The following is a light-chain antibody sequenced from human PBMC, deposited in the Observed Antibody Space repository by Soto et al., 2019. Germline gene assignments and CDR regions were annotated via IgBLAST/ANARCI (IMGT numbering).Light chain of an antibody. CDR1: QSVSSSY. CDR3: QQYGTSPFT. V-gene: IGKV3-20*01. Sequence: EIVLTQSPGTLSLSPGERATLSCRASQSVSSSYLAWYQQKPGQAPRLLIYGASSRATGIPDRFSGIGSATAVSLTISRLEPADFAVYYCQQYGTSPFTFGPGTKVDIK. J-gene: IGKJ3*01. CDR2: GAS.